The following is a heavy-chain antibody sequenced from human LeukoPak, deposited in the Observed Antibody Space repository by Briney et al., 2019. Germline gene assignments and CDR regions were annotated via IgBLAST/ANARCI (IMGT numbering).Heavy chain of an antibody. V-gene: IGHV4-34*01. CDR1: GGPLSGYY. D-gene: IGHD4-17*01. Sequence: SETLSLTCVVYGGPLSGYYWSWIRQTPGKGLEWIGEINHTGSINYNPSLRGRVTLSVDTTQKQLSLKLTSVTAADTAVYYCALDYGMFLDGMDVWGQGTTVTVSS. CDR3: ALDYGMFLDGMDV. J-gene: IGHJ6*02. CDR2: INHTGSI.